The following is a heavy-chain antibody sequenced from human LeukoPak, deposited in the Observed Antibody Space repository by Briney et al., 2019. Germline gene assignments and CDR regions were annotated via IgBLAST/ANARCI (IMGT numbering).Heavy chain of an antibody. V-gene: IGHV1-69*13. J-gene: IGHJ6*04. CDR3: ARDRSHCSSTSCYYYYGMDV. CDR1: GGTFSSYA. D-gene: IGHD2-2*01. Sequence: SVKVSCKASGGTFSSYAISWVRQAPGQGLEWMGGIIPIFGTANYAQKFQGRVTITADESTSTAYMELSSLRSEATAVYYCARDRSHCSSTSCYYYYGMDVWGKGTTVTVSS. CDR2: IIPIFGTA.